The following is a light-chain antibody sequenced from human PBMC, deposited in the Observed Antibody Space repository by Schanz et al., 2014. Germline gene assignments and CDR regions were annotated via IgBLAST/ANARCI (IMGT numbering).Light chain of an antibody. CDR1: QSVSSN. CDR3: QQYGGLPIT. V-gene: IGKV3-20*01. Sequence: EIVMTQSPATLSVSPGERATLSCRASQSVSSNLAWYQQKPGQAPRLLIYGASSRATGIPDRFRGSGSGTDFTLTISRLEPEDFAVYYCQQYGGLPITFGQGTRLEIK. J-gene: IGKJ5*01. CDR2: GAS.